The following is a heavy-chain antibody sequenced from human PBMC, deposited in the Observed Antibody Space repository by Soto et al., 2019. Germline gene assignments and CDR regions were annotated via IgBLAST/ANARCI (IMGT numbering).Heavy chain of an antibody. V-gene: IGHV1-2*02. J-gene: IGHJ4*02. CDR1: GYPFTTYY. D-gene: IGHD3-10*01. Sequence: QLVQSGTEVKKPGASVRVSCMVSGYPFTTYYIHWVRQAPGQGLEWMGWIDPRSGGTVYEQKFQGRVTMTRDTSISKVYLDLSGLTSDDTALYYCATDDYGIFPYWGQGSLVTVSS. CDR2: IDPRSGGT. CDR3: ATDDYGIFPY.